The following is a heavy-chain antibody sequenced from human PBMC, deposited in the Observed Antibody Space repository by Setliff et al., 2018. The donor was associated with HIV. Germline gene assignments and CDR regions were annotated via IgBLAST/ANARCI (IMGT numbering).Heavy chain of an antibody. Sequence: VSCKASGYTFTGYHIHWVRQAPGQGLEWMGWINPNIGGTNSAQKFQGRVTMTRDTSISTAYMEVSRLRSDDTAVYYCARDEERRGPPGIWGQGTMVTVSS. V-gene: IGHV1-2*02. J-gene: IGHJ3*02. CDR2: INPNIGGT. D-gene: IGHD1-26*01. CDR3: ARDEERRGPPGI. CDR1: GYTFTGYH.